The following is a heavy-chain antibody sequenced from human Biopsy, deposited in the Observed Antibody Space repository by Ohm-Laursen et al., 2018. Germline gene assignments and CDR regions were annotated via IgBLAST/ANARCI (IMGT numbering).Heavy chain of an antibody. CDR3: ASAGYNPDWNFDL. CDR1: GGSFSGYY. Sequence: SETLSLTCTVSGGSFSGYYWSWIRQPPGKGLEWIGYISGSSNTNYNPSLKSRVTLSTDTSETQFSLRLSSVTAADTAVYYCASAGYNPDWNFDLWGRGTRVTVS. V-gene: IGHV4-59*12. CDR2: ISGSSNT. J-gene: IGHJ2*01. D-gene: IGHD5-24*01.